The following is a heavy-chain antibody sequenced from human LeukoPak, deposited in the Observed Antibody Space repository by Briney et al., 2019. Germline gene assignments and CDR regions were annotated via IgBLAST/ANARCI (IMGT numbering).Heavy chain of an antibody. Sequence: GSLRLSCAASGFTVSSNYMGWVRQAPGKGLEWIGSIYYSGSTYYNPSLKSRVTISVDTPKNQFSLKLSSVTAADTAVYYCASGDLWFGELLTGAFDYWGQGTLVTVSS. CDR1: GFTVSSNY. CDR3: ASGDLWFGELLTGAFDY. V-gene: IGHV4-39*07. D-gene: IGHD3-10*01. J-gene: IGHJ4*02. CDR2: IYYSGST.